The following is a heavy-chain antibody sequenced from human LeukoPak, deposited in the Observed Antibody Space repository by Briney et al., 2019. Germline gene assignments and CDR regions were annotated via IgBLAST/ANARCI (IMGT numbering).Heavy chain of an antibody. Sequence: SQTLSLTCTVSGGSISSGDYYWSWIPQPPGKGLEWFGYIYYSGSTYYNPSLKSRVTISVDTSKNQFSLKLSSVTAADTAVYYCARGGHGYAFDIWGQGTMVTVSS. CDR1: GGSISSGDYY. V-gene: IGHV4-30-4*08. CDR3: ARGGHGYAFDI. J-gene: IGHJ3*02. CDR2: IYYSGST.